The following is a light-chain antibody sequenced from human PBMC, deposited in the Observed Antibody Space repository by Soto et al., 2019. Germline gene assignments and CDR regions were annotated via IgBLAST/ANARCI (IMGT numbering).Light chain of an antibody. Sequence: DIQMTQSPSSLSASVGDRVTITCRARQSISNYLNWYQLKPGKVPKLLIYAASTLQTGVPSRFSGSGSGKDFTLTISSLQPEDSASYYCQQSYSSWATFGGGTKVEIK. CDR2: AAS. V-gene: IGKV1-39*01. CDR1: QSISNY. J-gene: IGKJ4*01. CDR3: QQSYSSWAT.